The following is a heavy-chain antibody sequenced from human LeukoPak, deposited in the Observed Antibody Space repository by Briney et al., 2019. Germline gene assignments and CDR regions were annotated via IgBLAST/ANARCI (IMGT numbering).Heavy chain of an antibody. V-gene: IGHV4-4*07. CDR1: DASFSRYY. Sequence: WEALSLTCNVSDASFSRYYWTWVRQPAGKGLEWIGCIHSTGNTNYNPSFKGRVTMSLDMSRNHFFLNLNSVTAADTAVYYCARAYYYGSGSLPFDYWGQGTLVTVSS. D-gene: IGHD3-10*01. CDR2: IHSTGNT. CDR3: ARAYYYGSGSLPFDY. J-gene: IGHJ4*02.